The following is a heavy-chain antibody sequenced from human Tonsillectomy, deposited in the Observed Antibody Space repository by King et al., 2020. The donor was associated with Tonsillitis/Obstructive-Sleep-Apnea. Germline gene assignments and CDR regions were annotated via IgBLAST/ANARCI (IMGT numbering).Heavy chain of an antibody. V-gene: IGHV3-66*01. CDR2: IYSGGST. D-gene: IGHD3-3*01. CDR1: GFTVSSNY. Sequence: VQLVESGGGLVQPGGSLRLSCAASGFTVSSNYMSWVRQAPGKGLEWVSVIYSGGSTYYAYSVKGRFTISRDNSKNTLYLQMNSLRAEDTAVYYCASSYYDFWSGYLRWGQGTLVTVSS. CDR3: ASSYYDFWSGYLR. J-gene: IGHJ4*02.